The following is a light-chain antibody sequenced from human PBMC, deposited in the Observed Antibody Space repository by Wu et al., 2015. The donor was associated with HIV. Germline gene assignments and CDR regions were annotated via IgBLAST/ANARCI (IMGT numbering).Light chain of an antibody. CDR2: RAS. CDR3: QQYTSYRT. J-gene: IGKJ1*01. V-gene: IGKV1-5*03. CDR1: DNIGDW. Sequence: DIQMTQSPSTLSASVGDRVTIACRASDNIGDWLAWYQQKPGKAPKVLIYRASNLQSGIPSRFSGSGSGTHFTLTISSLQPDDSATYYCQQYTSYRTFGQGTKV.